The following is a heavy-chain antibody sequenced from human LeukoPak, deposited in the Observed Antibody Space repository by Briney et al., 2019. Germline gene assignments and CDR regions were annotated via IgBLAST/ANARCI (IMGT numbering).Heavy chain of an antibody. CDR3: ARDVTYHGGDWFDP. Sequence: GGSLRLSCAASEFTFSSYSMCWVRQAPGKGQEWVSYISSSGTSIYYADSVKGRFTISRDNAKKSLYLQMNSLRAEDTAVYYCARDVTYHGGDWFDPWGQGTLVTVSS. J-gene: IGHJ5*02. CDR1: EFTFSSYS. CDR2: ISSSGTSI. V-gene: IGHV3-48*04. D-gene: IGHD4-23*01.